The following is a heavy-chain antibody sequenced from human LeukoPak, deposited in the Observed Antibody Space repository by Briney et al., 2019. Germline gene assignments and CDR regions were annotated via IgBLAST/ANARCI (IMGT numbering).Heavy chain of an antibody. CDR2: FSSSSSTI. Sequence: AGGSLSLFCAVSGFTFCSYSMIWVPHAPGKGLVGVSYFSSSSSTIYYADSVKGRFTNSRDNAKNSLYLQMNSLRAEDTAVYYCARAPYYYDSSGYYYYFDYWGQGTLVTVSS. D-gene: IGHD3-22*01. CDR3: ARAPYYYDSSGYYYYFDY. J-gene: IGHJ4*02. V-gene: IGHV3-48*01. CDR1: GFTFCSYS.